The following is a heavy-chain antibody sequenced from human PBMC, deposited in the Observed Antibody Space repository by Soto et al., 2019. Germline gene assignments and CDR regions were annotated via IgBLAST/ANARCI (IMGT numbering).Heavy chain of an antibody. Sequence: GASVKASCKDSGGAFSSYAISWVRQAHGQGLEWMGGIIPIFGTANYAQKFQGRVTITADESTSTAYMELSSLRSEDTAVYYCARSYWAEGNDAFDIWGQGTMVTVSS. CDR3: ARSYWAEGNDAFDI. CDR2: IIPIFGTA. J-gene: IGHJ3*02. CDR1: GGAFSSYA. V-gene: IGHV1-69*13. D-gene: IGHD2-8*02.